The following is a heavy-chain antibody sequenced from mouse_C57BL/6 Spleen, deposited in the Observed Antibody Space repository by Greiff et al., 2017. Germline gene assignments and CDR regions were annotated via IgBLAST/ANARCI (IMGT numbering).Heavy chain of an antibody. CDR3: ARTSTVDYFDY. V-gene: IGHV1-66*01. J-gene: IGHJ2*01. D-gene: IGHD1-1*01. Sequence: QVQLQQSGPELVKPGASVKISCKASGYSFTSYYIHWVKQRPGQGLEWIGWIYPGSGNTKYNEKFKGKATLTADTSSSTAYMQLSRLTSEDSAVYYCARTSTVDYFDYWGQGTTLTVSS. CDR1: GYSFTSYY. CDR2: IYPGSGNT.